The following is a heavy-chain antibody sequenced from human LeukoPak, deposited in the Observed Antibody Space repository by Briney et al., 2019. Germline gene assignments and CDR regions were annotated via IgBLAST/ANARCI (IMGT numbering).Heavy chain of an antibody. CDR2: INPNSGGT. V-gene: IGHV1-2*02. CDR1: GYTFTVYT. J-gene: IGHJ5*02. Sequence: GASVKVSCKASGYTFTVYTMHCVRQAPGQGLEWMGWINPNSGGTNYAQKFQGRVTMTRDTSISTAYMELSWLKSDDTAVYYCALSSRRGNLLDPWGQGTLVTVSS. CDR3: ALSSRRGNLLDP. D-gene: IGHD1-26*01.